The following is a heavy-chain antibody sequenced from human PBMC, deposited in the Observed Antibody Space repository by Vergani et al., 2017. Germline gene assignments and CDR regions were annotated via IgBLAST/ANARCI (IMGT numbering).Heavy chain of an antibody. D-gene: IGHD6-13*01. J-gene: IGHJ4*02. Sequence: QVQLQESGPGLVKPSQTLSLTCTVPGGSISSGGYYWSWIRQHPGKGLEWIGYIYYSGSTYYNPSLKSRVTISVDTSKNQFSLKLSSVTAADTAVYYCAGVSARGGIAAAGEIDYWGQGTLVTVSS. V-gene: IGHV4-31*03. CDR2: IYYSGST. CDR3: AGVSARGGIAAAGEIDY. CDR1: GGSISSGGYY.